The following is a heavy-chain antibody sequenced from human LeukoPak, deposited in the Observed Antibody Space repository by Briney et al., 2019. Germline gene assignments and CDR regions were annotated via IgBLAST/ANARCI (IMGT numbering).Heavy chain of an antibody. CDR2: IDSSSGTI. D-gene: IGHD1-14*01. V-gene: IGHV3-48*01. J-gene: IGHJ4*02. CDR3: ARDPPRRYDY. CDR1: GFTFSDYS. Sequence: GGSLRLSCAASGFTFSDYSMNWVRQAPGKGREWISYIDSSSGTIYYADSVKGRFTISRDNAKNSLYLQMTSLRAEDTAVYYCARDPPRRYDYWGQGTLVTVSS.